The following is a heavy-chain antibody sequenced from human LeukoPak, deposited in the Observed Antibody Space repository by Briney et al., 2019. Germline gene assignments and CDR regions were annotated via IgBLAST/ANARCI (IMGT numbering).Heavy chain of an antibody. D-gene: IGHD3-10*01. Sequence: SETLSLTCTVSGYSISSGYYWGWIRQPPGKGLEWIGSIYYSGSTYYNPSLKSRVTISVDTSKNQFSLKLSSVTAADTAVYYCAREFREGSGAFDIWGQGTMVTVSS. CDR1: GYSISSGYY. CDR2: IYYSGST. V-gene: IGHV4-38-2*02. CDR3: AREFREGSGAFDI. J-gene: IGHJ3*02.